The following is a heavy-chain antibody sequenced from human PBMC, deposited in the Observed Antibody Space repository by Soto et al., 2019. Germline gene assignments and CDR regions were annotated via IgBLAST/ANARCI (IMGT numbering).Heavy chain of an antibody. V-gene: IGHV2-5*02. CDR2: IYWDDDK. CDR3: AHRPSYCSGGSCYSGFDY. Sequence: QITLKESGPTLVKPTQTLTLTCTFSGFSLSTSGVGVGWIRQPPGKALEWLALIYWDDDKRYSPSLKSRLTITQXPXXXQXILTMTNMDPVDTATYYCAHRPSYCSGGSCYSGFDYWGQGTLVTVSS. D-gene: IGHD2-15*01. CDR1: GFSLSTSGVG. J-gene: IGHJ4*02.